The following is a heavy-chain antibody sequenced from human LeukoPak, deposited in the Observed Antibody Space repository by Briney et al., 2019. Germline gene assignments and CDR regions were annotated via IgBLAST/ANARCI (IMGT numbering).Heavy chain of an antibody. D-gene: IGHD6-19*01. J-gene: IGHJ4*02. V-gene: IGHV3-48*01. Sequence: GSLRLSCTASGFTFSGFSMHWVRQAPGKGLEWLSYISTSSRSTYYADSVKGRFTISRDNSKNTLYLQMNSLRAEDTAVYYCAKTMHYLAVAGTMDYWGQGTLVTVSS. CDR2: ISTSSRST. CDR3: AKTMHYLAVAGTMDY. CDR1: GFTFSGFS.